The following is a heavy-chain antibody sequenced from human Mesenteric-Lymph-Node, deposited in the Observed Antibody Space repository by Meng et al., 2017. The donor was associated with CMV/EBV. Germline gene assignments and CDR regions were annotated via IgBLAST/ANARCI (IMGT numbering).Heavy chain of an antibody. V-gene: IGHV4-39*01. CDR3: ARPTGGSSSPWDH. CDR2: MYFGGGT. D-gene: IGHD6-6*01. Sequence: VSGVSISSSTWYWGWLRQPPGKGREWIGSMYFGGGTYYNPSLKSRVTISVDSSKNQFSLKVTSVTAADTAVYYCARPTGGSSSPWDHWGQGTLVTVSS. J-gene: IGHJ4*02. CDR1: GVSISSSTWY.